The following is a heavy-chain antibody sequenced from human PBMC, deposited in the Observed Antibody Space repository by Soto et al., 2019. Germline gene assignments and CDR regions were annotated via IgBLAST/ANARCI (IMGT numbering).Heavy chain of an antibody. J-gene: IGHJ3*02. Sequence: HPGGSLRLSCAASGFTFSSYWMSWVRQAPGKGLEWVANIKQDGSEKYYVDSVKGRFTISRDNAKNSLYLQMNSLRAEDTAVYYCARGFGYYYDSSGYPKEDDAFDIWGQGTMVTVSS. CDR1: GFTFSSYW. V-gene: IGHV3-7*05. D-gene: IGHD3-22*01. CDR3: ARGFGYYYDSSGYPKEDDAFDI. CDR2: IKQDGSEK.